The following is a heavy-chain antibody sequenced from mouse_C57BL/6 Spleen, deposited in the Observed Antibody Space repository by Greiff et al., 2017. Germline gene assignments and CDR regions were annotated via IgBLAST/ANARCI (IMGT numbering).Heavy chain of an antibody. CDR3: ARGITGRAMDY. V-gene: IGHV1-61*01. CDR2: IYPSDSET. Sequence: QVQLKQPGAELVRPGSSVKLSCKASGYTFTSYWMDWVKQRPGQGLEWIGNIYPSDSETHYNQKFKDKATLTVDKSSSTAYMQLSSLTSEDSAVYYCARGITGRAMDYWGQGTSVTVSS. D-gene: IGHD4-1*01. CDR1: GYTFTSYW. J-gene: IGHJ4*01.